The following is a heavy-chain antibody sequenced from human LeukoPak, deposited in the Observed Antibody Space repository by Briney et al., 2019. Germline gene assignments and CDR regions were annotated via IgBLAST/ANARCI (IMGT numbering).Heavy chain of an antibody. D-gene: IGHD3-3*01. J-gene: IGHJ4*02. CDR1: GFTFSSYW. CDR3: ARDPPSITIFGVAQDY. V-gene: IGHV3-7*03. CDR2: IKQDGSEK. Sequence: GGSLRLSCAASGFTFSSYWMSWVRQAPGKGLEWVANIKQDGSEKYYVDSVKGRFTISRDNSKNTLYLQMNSLRAEDTAVYYCARDPPSITIFGVAQDYWGQGTLVTVSS.